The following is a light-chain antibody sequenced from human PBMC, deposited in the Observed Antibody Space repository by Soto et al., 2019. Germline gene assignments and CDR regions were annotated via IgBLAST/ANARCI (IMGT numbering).Light chain of an antibody. CDR1: QSISSW. Sequence: DIQMTQSPSTLSASVGDRATITCRASQSISSWLAWYQQKPGKAPKVLIYKASSLDSGVPSRFSGSGSGTEFTLTINSLQPDDFATYYCQQYNSYSWTFGQGTKVDIK. V-gene: IGKV1-5*03. CDR2: KAS. CDR3: QQYNSYSWT. J-gene: IGKJ1*01.